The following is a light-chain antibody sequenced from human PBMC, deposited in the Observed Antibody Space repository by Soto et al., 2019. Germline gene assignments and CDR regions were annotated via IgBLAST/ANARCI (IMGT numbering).Light chain of an antibody. Sequence: DIPMTQSPSTLSASVGDTVTITCRASESISRWLAWYQQKTGKAPKILIYKESSLESGVPSRFSGSGSGTELTLTINSLQADDFATYYCQKQNSFSITCGQGTRLEIK. V-gene: IGKV1-5*03. J-gene: IGKJ5*01. CDR1: ESISRW. CDR3: QKQNSFSIT. CDR2: KES.